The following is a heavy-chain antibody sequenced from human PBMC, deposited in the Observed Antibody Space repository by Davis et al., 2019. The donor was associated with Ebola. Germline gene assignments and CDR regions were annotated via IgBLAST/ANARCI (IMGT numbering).Heavy chain of an antibody. V-gene: IGHV5-10-1*01. D-gene: IGHD7-27*01. Sequence: GESLKISCKGSGYRFTSYWISWVRQMPGKGLEWMGRIDPSDSYTNYSPSFQGHVTLSADKSISTAYLQWSSLKASDTAMYYCARHHGIQANWGRGYYYGMDVWGQGTTVTVSS. CDR2: IDPSDSYT. J-gene: IGHJ6*02. CDR1: GYRFTSYW. CDR3: ARHHGIQANWGRGYYYGMDV.